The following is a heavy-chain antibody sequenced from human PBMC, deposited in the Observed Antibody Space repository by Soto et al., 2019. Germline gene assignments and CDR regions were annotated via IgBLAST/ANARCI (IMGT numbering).Heavy chain of an antibody. J-gene: IGHJ4*02. Sequence: QVPLVQSGAEVKKPGSSVKVSCKASGGTFSSYTISWVRQAPGQGLEWMGRIIPILGIANYEQKFQGRVTITADKSTSTAYMELSSLRSEDTAVYYCARVAAGNDYWGQGALVTVSS. V-gene: IGHV1-69*02. CDR3: ARVAAGNDY. D-gene: IGHD6-13*01. CDR1: GGTFSSYT. CDR2: IIPILGIA.